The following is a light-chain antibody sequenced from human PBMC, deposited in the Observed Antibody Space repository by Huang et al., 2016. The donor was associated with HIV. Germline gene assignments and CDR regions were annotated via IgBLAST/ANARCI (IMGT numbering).Light chain of an antibody. Sequence: VMMSQSPATLAASPGERVTLSCGASQSVNTNLAWYQQKPGQPPRLLIYAAATRANGVPARCAGSGSGTECTLTIDSLQSDDFAVYYCQQYNKWPPEYTFGQGTRLEIK. CDR2: AAA. V-gene: IGKV3-15*01. J-gene: IGKJ2*01. CDR3: QQYNKWPPEYT. CDR1: QSVNTN.